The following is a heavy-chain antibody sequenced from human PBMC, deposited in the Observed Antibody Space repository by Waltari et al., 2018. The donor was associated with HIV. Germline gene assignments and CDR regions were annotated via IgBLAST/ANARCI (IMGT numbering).Heavy chain of an antibody. V-gene: IGHV4-61*02. Sequence: QVQLQESGPGLVKPLQTLSLTCTVSGGSISSGSYYWNWIRQPAGKGLEWIGRIYPSGSTTYTPSLKSRVTISVDTSKNQFSLKLSSVTAADTAVYYCARVFCSGGSCYGDGRYGMDVWGQGTTVTVSS. CDR1: GGSISSGSYY. CDR3: ARVFCSGGSCYGDGRYGMDV. J-gene: IGHJ6*02. D-gene: IGHD2-15*01. CDR2: IYPSGST.